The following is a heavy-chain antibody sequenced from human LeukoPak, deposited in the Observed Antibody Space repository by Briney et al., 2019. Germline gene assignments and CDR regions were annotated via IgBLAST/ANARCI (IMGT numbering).Heavy chain of an antibody. D-gene: IGHD1-26*01. CDR2: ISGSGGST. V-gene: IGHV3-23*01. CDR3: AKRPIASGAFDI. CDR1: GFTFSSYA. Sequence: PGGSLRLSCAASGFTFSSYAMSWVRQAPGKGLEWVSAISGSGGSTYYADSVKGRFTISRDNSKNTLYLQMNSLRAEDMAVYYCAKRPIASGAFDIWGQGTMVTVSS. J-gene: IGHJ3*02.